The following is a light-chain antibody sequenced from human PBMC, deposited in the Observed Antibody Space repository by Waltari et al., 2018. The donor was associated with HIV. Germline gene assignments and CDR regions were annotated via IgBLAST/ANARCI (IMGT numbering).Light chain of an antibody. CDR3: SSYTCSSTRV. J-gene: IGLJ3*02. V-gene: IGLV2-14*03. CDR2: DVN. CDR1: SSDVGGYNY. Sequence: QSALTQPASVSGSPGQSITISCTGTSSDVGGYNYVSWYQRQPGKAPKLMIYDVNNRPSGVSNRCSGSKSGNTASLTISGLQAEDEADYYCSSYTCSSTRVFGGGTKVTVL.